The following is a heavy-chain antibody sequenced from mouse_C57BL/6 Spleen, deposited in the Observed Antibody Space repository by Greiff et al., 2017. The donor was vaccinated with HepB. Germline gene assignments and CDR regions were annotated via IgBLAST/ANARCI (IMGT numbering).Heavy chain of an antibody. D-gene: IGHD2-4*01. Sequence: QVQLQQPGAELVMPGASVKLSCKASGYTFTSYWMHWVKQRPGQGLEWIGEIDPSDSYTNYNQKFKGKSTLTVDKSSSTAYMQLSSLTSEDSAVYYCARSDYDGALAYWGQGTLVTVSA. J-gene: IGHJ3*01. CDR1: GYTFTSYW. CDR2: IDPSDSYT. CDR3: ARSDYDGALAY. V-gene: IGHV1-69*01.